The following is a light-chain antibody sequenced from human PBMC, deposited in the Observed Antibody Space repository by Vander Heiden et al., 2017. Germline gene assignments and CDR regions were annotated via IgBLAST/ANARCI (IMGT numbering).Light chain of an antibody. CDR1: QSISSY. V-gene: IGKV1-39*01. Sequence: DIQMTQSPPSLSASVGDRVTITCRASQSISSYVNWYQQKPGKAPKLLIYAASSLQSGVPARFSGSGSGTDCTLTIISLQPEDFAAYYCQQSYSTPLTFGGGTKVEIK. J-gene: IGKJ4*01. CDR3: QQSYSTPLT. CDR2: AAS.